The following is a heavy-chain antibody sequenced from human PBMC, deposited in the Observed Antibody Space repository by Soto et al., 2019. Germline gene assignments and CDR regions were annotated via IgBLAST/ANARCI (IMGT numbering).Heavy chain of an antibody. CDR1: GFTVSSNY. CDR2: IYSGGST. CDR3: ARDAAYSSSSYYYYGMDV. J-gene: IGHJ6*02. Sequence: GGSLRLSCAASGFTVSSNYMSWVRQAPGKGLEWVSVIYSGGSTYYADSVKGRFTISRDNSKNTLYLQMNSLRAEDTAVYYCARDAAYSSSSYYYYGMDVWGQGTTVTVLL. D-gene: IGHD6-6*01. V-gene: IGHV3-53*01.